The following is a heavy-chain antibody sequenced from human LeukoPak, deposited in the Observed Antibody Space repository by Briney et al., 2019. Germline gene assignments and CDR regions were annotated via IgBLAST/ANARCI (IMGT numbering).Heavy chain of an antibody. CDR3: ARDLAYYASGKQNY. D-gene: IGHD3-10*01. V-gene: IGHV3-66*01. CDR2: INSGGST. CDR1: GFTVSSNH. Sequence: GGSLRLSCAASGFTVSSNHMSWVRQAPGKGLEWVSVINSGGSTYYADSVQGRFTISRNNYNNTLYLQINTLRAEDTAVYCCARDLAYYASGKQNYWGQGTLVTVSS. J-gene: IGHJ4*02.